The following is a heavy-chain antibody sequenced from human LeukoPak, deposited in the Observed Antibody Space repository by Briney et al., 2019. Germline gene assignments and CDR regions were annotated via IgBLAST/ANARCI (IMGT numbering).Heavy chain of an antibody. J-gene: IGHJ4*02. V-gene: IGHV4-4*07. CDR2: IHPSGIT. CDR3: AREDYSSRGLDY. CDR1: GVSISTNY. D-gene: IGHD6-13*01. Sequence: SETLSLTCNVSGVSISTNYWSWIRQPPGKGLEWIGRIHPSGITNYNPSLKSRVTMSLDTSKNQFSLNLSSVTAADTAVYYCAREDYSSRGLDYWGQGTLVTFSS.